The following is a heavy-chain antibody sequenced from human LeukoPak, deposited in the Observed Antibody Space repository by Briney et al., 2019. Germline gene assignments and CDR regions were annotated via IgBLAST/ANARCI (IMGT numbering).Heavy chain of an antibody. V-gene: IGHV3-74*01. J-gene: IGHJ4*02. CDR2: IGPDGSHT. D-gene: IGHD1-26*01. CDR3: ARDMWGAFDY. CDR1: GFTFSAYW. Sequence: GGSLRLSCAASGFTFSAYWMHWVRRAPGRGPVWVSRIGPDGSHTYYADSVKGRFTVSRDNAKNTLYLQISSLRAEDTAVYYCARDMWGAFDYWGQGTLVTVSS.